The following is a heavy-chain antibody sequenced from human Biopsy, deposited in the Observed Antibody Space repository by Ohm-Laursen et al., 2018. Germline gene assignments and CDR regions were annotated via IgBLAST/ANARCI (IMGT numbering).Heavy chain of an antibody. V-gene: IGHV3-15*05. CDR3: TAGIPGLSRSSDY. CDR1: GFTFSAAW. J-gene: IGHJ4*02. CDR2: VKSNANGGTT. D-gene: IGHD6-19*01. Sequence: GSLRLSCSASGFTFSAAWMYWVRQAPGKGLACVALVKSNANGGTTEYPAPVEGRFSISRDDSRNTVYLHMSSLNTDDTAMYFCTAGIPGLSRSSDYWGQGTLVTVSS.